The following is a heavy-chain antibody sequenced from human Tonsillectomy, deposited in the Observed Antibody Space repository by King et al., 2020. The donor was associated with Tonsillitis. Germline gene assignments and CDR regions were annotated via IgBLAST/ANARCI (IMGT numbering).Heavy chain of an antibody. V-gene: IGHV3-23*04. CDR2: ISESGDTT. CDR3: AKQFLDAS. Sequence: VQLVESGGGLVQPGGSLRLSCAASGVTFSNYAMNWVRQAPGKGLEWVLSISESGDTTEYEDSVRGRFTISRVNSRNTLYLQLNTLRADDTAVYYCAKQFLDASWGQGTLVTVSS. D-gene: IGHD1-1*01. J-gene: IGHJ4*02. CDR1: GVTFSNYA.